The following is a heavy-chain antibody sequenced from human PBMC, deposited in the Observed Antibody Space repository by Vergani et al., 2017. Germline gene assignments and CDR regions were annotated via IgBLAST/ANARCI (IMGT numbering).Heavy chain of an antibody. Sequence: QVQLQQWGAGLLKPSETLSLTCAVYGGSFSGYYWSWIRQPAGKGLEWIGRIYTSGSTNYNPSLKSRVTISVDTSKNQFSLKLSSVTAADTAVYYCARGSSSWRAPHPFDYWGQGTLVTVSS. CDR2: IYTSGST. V-gene: IGHV4-59*10. J-gene: IGHJ4*02. CDR1: GGSFSGYY. CDR3: ARGSSSWRAPHPFDY. D-gene: IGHD6-13*01.